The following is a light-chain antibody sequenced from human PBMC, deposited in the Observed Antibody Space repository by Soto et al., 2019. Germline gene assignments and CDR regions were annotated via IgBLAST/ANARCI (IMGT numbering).Light chain of an antibody. CDR3: QHYLNYPIT. CDR2: AAS. Sequence: IQLTQSPSSLSASVGDRVTITCPASQGISSYLAWYQQKPGKAPKLMIYAASTLQSGVPSRFSGSGSGTDCTLTITHLQSEDVATYYCQHYLNYPITFGQGTRLEI. CDR1: QGISSY. V-gene: IGKV1-9*01. J-gene: IGKJ5*01.